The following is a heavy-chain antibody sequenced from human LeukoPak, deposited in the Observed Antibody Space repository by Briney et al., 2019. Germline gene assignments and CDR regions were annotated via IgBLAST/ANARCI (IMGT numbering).Heavy chain of an antibody. CDR3: AKVRYCSGVNCYPDDN. Sequence: GGSLRLPCAASGFTFSDYSMHWVRQAPGKGLNWVAFIRYDGNNKYYADSVKGRFTISRDNSKNMLYLEMNSLSTEDTAVYYCAKVRYCSGVNCYPDDNWGQGTLVTVSS. CDR1: GFTFSDYS. CDR2: IRYDGNNK. V-gene: IGHV3-30*02. D-gene: IGHD2-15*01. J-gene: IGHJ4*02.